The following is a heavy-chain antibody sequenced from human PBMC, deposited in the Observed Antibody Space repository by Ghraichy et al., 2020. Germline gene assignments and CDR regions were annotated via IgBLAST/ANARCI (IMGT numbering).Heavy chain of an antibody. V-gene: IGHV1-18*01. CDR1: GYTFTSYG. CDR2: ISAYNGNT. CDR3: AREGPYSSSYNWFDP. J-gene: IGHJ5*02. Sequence: ASVKVSCKASGYTFTSYGISWVRQAPGQGLEWMGWISAYNGNTNYAQKLQGRVTMTTDTSTSTAYMELRSLRSDDTAVYYCAREGPYSSSYNWFDPWGQGTLVTVSS. D-gene: IGHD6-13*01.